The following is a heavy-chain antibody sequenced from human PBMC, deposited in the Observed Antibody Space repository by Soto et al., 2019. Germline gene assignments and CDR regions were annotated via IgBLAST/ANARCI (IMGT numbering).Heavy chain of an antibody. CDR3: AKDPTIAPRWALDI. Sequence: QVQLVESGGGVVQPGRSLRLSCAASGFTFSNYGMHWVRQALGKGPEWVAVISSDGSRKYYADLVKGRFTISRDDAKNTLYLQMNSLKTDDTALYYCAKDPTIAPRWALDIWGQGTLVTVSS. V-gene: IGHV3-30*18. J-gene: IGHJ3*02. CDR2: ISSDGSRK. D-gene: IGHD6-13*01. CDR1: GFTFSNYG.